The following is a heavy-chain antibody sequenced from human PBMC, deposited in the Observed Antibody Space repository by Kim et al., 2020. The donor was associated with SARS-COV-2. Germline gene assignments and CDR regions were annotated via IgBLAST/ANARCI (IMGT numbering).Heavy chain of an antibody. V-gene: IGHV3-11*05. Sequence: GGSLRLSCAASGFTFSDYYMGWIRQAPGKGLAWVSYISSSSSYTNYADSVEGRFTISRDNAKNSLYLQMNSLRAEDTAVYYCARGLQVFGRSNYYYGMDVWGQGTTVTVSS. CDR3: ARGLQVFGRSNYYYGMDV. CDR2: ISSSSSYT. D-gene: IGHD3-3*01. CDR1: GFTFSDYY. J-gene: IGHJ6*02.